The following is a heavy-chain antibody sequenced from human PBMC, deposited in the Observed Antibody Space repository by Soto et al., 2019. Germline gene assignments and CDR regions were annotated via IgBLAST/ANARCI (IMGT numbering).Heavy chain of an antibody. CDR3: AKGIAARPDYYGMDV. V-gene: IGHV4-39*01. D-gene: IGHD6-6*01. CDR2: IHYSGST. CDR1: GGSISSSSYY. Sequence: SETLSLTCTVSGGSISSSSYYWGWIRQPPGKGLEWIGSIHYSGSTYYNPSLKSRITLSVDTSKNQLSLKLSSVTAADTALYYCAKGIAARPDYYGMDVWGQGTTVTVSS. J-gene: IGHJ6*02.